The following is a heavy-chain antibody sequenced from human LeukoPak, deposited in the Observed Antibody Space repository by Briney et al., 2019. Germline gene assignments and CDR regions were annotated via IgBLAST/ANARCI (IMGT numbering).Heavy chain of an antibody. Sequence: GGSLRLSCAASGFTFSSYWMNWVRQAPGKGLVWVSRISSDGRTTSYADSVKGRFTISRDNAKNTLYLQMNSLRADDTAVYYCARAGQYRFDYWGQGALVTVSS. CDR1: GFTFSSYW. D-gene: IGHD2/OR15-2a*01. CDR3: ARAGQYRFDY. V-gene: IGHV3-74*01. CDR2: ISSDGRTT. J-gene: IGHJ4*02.